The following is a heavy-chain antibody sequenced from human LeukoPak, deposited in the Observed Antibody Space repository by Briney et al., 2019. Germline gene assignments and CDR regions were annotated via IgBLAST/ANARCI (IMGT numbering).Heavy chain of an antibody. CDR2: IYSGGST. D-gene: IGHD3-10*01. J-gene: IGHJ4*02. Sequence: GGSQRLSCAASGFTVGSNYMSWVRQAPGKGLEWVSVIYSGGSTYYADSVKGRFTISRHNSKNTLYLQMNSLRAEDTAVYYCARDGLGSPLDYWGQGTLVTVSS. CDR1: GFTVGSNY. CDR3: ARDGLGSPLDY. V-gene: IGHV3-53*04.